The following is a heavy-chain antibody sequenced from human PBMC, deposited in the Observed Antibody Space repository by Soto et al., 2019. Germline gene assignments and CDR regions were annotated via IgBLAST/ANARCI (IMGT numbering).Heavy chain of an antibody. CDR3: ASWRQWLSYNWFPP. D-gene: IGHD6-19*01. J-gene: IGHJ5*02. CDR2: INHSGST. CDR1: GGSFSGYY. Sequence: QVQLQQWGAGLLKPSETLSLTCAVYGGSFSGYYWSWIRQPPGKGLEWIGEINHSGSTNYNPSLKCRVTISVDTSMNQCSLKLSSVTAADTAVYYCASWRQWLSYNWFPPSGQGTLVTVSS. V-gene: IGHV4-34*01.